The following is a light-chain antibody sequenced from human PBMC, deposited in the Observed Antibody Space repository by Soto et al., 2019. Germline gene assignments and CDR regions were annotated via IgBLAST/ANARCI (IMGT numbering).Light chain of an antibody. CDR1: ESVSSSY. J-gene: IGKJ1*01. V-gene: IGKV3-20*01. CDR3: QQYGSSPQT. Sequence: EIVLTQSPGTLPLSPGERATLSCRASESVSSSYLAWYQQKPGQAPRLLIYGASSRATGIPDRFSGSESGTDFTLTISRLEPEDFAVYYCQQYGSSPQTFGQGTKVEI. CDR2: GAS.